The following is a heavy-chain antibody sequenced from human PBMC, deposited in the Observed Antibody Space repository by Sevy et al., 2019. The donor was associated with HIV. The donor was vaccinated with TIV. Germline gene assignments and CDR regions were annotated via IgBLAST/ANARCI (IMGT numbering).Heavy chain of an antibody. Sequence: GGSLRLSCAASGFTFTDYDMHWVRQGSGRGLEWVSGISPVDDTNYPDFLKGRFTMSRENAKKSLFLQINSLRAEDTAVYYCVRAGGTFDSYWYFDLWGRGTLVTVSS. CDR3: VRAGGTFDSYWYFDL. J-gene: IGHJ2*01. V-gene: IGHV3-13*01. CDR1: GFTFTDYD. D-gene: IGHD1-26*01. CDR2: ISPVDDT.